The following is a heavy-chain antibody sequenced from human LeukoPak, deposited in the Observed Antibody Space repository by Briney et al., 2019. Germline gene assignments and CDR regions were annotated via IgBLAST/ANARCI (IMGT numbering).Heavy chain of an antibody. V-gene: IGHV1-18*01. Sequence: ASVKVSCKASGYTFTSYGISWVRQAPGQGLEWMGWISAYNGNTNYAQKLQGRVTMTTDTSTSTAYMELRSLRSDDTAVYYCARGVSSSWYPYYFDYWGQGTLVTVSS. D-gene: IGHD6-13*01. CDR2: ISAYNGNT. CDR1: GYTFTSYG. J-gene: IGHJ4*02. CDR3: ARGVSSSWYPYYFDY.